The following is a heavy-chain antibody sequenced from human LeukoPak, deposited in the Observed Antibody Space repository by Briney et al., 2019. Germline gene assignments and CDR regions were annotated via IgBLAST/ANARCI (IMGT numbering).Heavy chain of an antibody. Sequence: ETSETLSLTCTVSGGSITGFYWSWLRQPPGKGLEWIGYIYYTGSTNYKPSLKSRLTISLDTSKNQFSLNLSSVTAADTAVYYCARGRYCSGGSCYKDYWGQGTLVTVSS. V-gene: IGHV4-59*01. J-gene: IGHJ4*02. CDR3: ARGRYCSGGSCYKDY. D-gene: IGHD2-15*01. CDR1: GGSITGFY. CDR2: IYYTGST.